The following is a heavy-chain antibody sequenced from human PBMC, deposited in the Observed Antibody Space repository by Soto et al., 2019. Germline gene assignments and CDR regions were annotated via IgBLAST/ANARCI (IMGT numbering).Heavy chain of an antibody. CDR3: AKAQWLLGGDYFDS. V-gene: IGHV3-23*01. D-gene: IGHD6-19*01. CDR1: GFIFSAYA. J-gene: IGHJ4*02. Sequence: GGSLRLSCAASGFIFSAYAMSCVRQAPWKGLEWVSTISDTIGATDYADSVKGRFTISRDISRNTLYLEMNNLRAEDTAMYYCAKAQWLLGGDYFDSWGQGALVTVSS. CDR2: ISDTIGAT.